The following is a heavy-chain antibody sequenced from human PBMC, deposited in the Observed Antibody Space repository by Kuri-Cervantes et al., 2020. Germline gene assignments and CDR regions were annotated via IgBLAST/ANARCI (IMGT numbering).Heavy chain of an antibody. CDR3: AKDPVPRGGWYYFDY. D-gene: IGHD6-19*01. CDR1: GFTFSSYG. V-gene: IGHV3-30*18. CDR2: TSYDGSNK. Sequence: GGSLRLSCAASGFTFSSYGMHWVRQAPGKGLEWVAVTSYDGSNKYYADSVKGRFTISRDNSKNTLYLQMNSLRAEDTAVYYCAKDPVPRGGWYYFDYWGQGTLVTVSS. J-gene: IGHJ4*02.